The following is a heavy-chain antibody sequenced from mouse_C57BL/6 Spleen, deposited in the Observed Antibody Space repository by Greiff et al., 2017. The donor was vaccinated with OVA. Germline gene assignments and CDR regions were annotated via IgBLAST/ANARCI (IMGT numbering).Heavy chain of an antibody. J-gene: IGHJ4*01. D-gene: IGHD2-5*01. CDR2: ISYDGSN. V-gene: IGHV3-6*01. CDR3: ASDYSNYYAMDY. CDR1: GYSITSGYY. Sequence: EVKLMESGPGLVKPSQSLSLTCSVTGYSITSGYYWNWIRQFPGNKLEWMGYISYDGSNNYNPSLKNRISITRDTSKNQFFLKLNSVTTEDTATYYCASDYSNYYAMDYWGQGTSVTVSS.